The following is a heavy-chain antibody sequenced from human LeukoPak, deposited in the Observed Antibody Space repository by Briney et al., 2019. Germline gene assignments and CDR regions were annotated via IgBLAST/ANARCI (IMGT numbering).Heavy chain of an antibody. D-gene: IGHD4-11*01. CDR1: GFTFSTYA. CDR2: ISGTGSAI. V-gene: IGHV3-48*03. Sequence: GGSLRLSCAASGFTFSTYAMSWFRQAPGRGLEWVSSISGTGSAIYYADSVKGRFTISRDNAKDSLYLQMNSVRDDDTADYYCAKLSEDYSNSPWFRWGFDYWGQGTLVTVSS. J-gene: IGHJ4*02. CDR3: AKLSEDYSNSPWFRWGFDY.